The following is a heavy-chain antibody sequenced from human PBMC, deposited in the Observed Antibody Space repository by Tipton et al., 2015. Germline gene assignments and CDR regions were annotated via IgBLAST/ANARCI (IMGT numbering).Heavy chain of an antibody. CDR2: IDFRGST. J-gene: IGHJ4*02. V-gene: IGHV4-59*01. CDR1: GGSIDSYY. D-gene: IGHD3-22*01. CDR3: ARDAWAGDTRGFYYIY. Sequence: TLSLTCSVSGGSIDSYYWSWIRQPPGMRLEWIGYIDFRGSTEYNPSLKSRVSISVDTSKNQFSLRLNSVTAADTAMYYCARDAWAGDTRGFYYIYWGRGTLVSVSS.